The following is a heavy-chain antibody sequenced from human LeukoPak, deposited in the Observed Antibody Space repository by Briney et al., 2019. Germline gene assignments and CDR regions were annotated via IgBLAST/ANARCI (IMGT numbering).Heavy chain of an antibody. J-gene: IGHJ4*02. CDR1: GGSISNYY. CDR3: ARGQLANEYYFDY. Sequence: PSETLSLTCTVSGGSISNYYWSWIRQAPGQGLEWIAYIYYIGSTNYNPSLKSRVTVSMDTSKNQFSLKLNSVTAADTAMYYCARGQLANEYYFDYWGQGTLVTVSS. CDR2: IYYIGST. V-gene: IGHV4-59*01. D-gene: IGHD1-1*01.